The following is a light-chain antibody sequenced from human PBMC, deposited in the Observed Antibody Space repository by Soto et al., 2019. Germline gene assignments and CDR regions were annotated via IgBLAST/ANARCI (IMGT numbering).Light chain of an antibody. Sequence: QSVLTEPPSVSVAPGQRVTVSCTGSSSNIGAGSDVHWYQQLPGTAPKLLIYGNNNRPSGVPDRFSGSKSDTSASLAITGLQAEDEADYYCQSYDSSLSGYVFGTGTKVTVL. CDR3: QSYDSSLSGYV. V-gene: IGLV1-40*01. J-gene: IGLJ1*01. CDR2: GNN. CDR1: SSNIGAGSD.